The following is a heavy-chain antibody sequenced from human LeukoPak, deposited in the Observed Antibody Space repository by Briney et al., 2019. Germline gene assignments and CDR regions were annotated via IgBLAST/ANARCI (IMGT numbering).Heavy chain of an antibody. V-gene: IGHV4-4*07. Sequence: PSETLSLTCTVSGNSFGNYYWSWIRQPAGKGLEWIGRIYTSGSTTYNPSLKSRVTMSVDTSKNQFSLKLSSVTAADTAVYYCTRDTGTTGEVKFDPWGQGTLVTVSS. D-gene: IGHD4-17*01. CDR1: GNSFGNYY. CDR2: IYTSGST. CDR3: TRDTGTTGEVKFDP. J-gene: IGHJ5*02.